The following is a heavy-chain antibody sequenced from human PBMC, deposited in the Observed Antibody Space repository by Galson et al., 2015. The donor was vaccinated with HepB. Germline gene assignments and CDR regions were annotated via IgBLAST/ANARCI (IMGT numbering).Heavy chain of an antibody. D-gene: IGHD3-9*01. CDR2: ISYDGSNK. J-gene: IGHJ1*01. CDR1: GFTFSSYG. Sequence: SLRLSCAASGFTFSSYGMHWVRQAPGKGLEWVAVISYDGSNKYYADSVKGRFTISRDNSKNTLYLQMNSLRAEDTAVYYCAKDQGSYYDIVTGYYGGGFFQHWGQGTLVTVSS. V-gene: IGHV3-30*18. CDR3: AKDQGSYYDIVTGYYGGGFFQH.